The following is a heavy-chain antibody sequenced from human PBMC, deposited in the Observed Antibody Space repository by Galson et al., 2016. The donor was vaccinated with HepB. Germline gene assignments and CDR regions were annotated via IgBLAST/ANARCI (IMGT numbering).Heavy chain of an antibody. J-gene: IGHJ4*02. CDR2: INPSDNSA. CDR3: EKDWAEWSMFGVANGDH. D-gene: IGHD3-3*01. V-gene: IGHV1-46*01. Sequence: SVKVSCKASGYTFIDYYVHWVRQAPGQGLEWMGIINPSDNSATYAQKFQGRVTMTRDAPTRTLDMELSLLKSEETAVYYCEKDWAEWSMFGVANGDHWGQGTLVTVSS. CDR1: GYTFIDYY.